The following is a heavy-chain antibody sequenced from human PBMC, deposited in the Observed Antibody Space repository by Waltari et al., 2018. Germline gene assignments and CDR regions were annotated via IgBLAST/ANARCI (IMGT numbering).Heavy chain of an antibody. J-gene: IGHJ3*02. Sequence: EVQLVESGGGLVKPGGSLRLSCAASGFTFSNAWMSWVRQAPGKGLKWVGRIKSKTDGGTTDYAAPVKGRFTISRDDSKNTLYLQMNSLKTEDTAVYYCTTDGFTVADAFDIWGQGTMVTVSS. CDR1: GFTFSNAW. V-gene: IGHV3-15*01. CDR3: TTDGFTVADAFDI. D-gene: IGHD4-17*01. CDR2: IKSKTDGGTT.